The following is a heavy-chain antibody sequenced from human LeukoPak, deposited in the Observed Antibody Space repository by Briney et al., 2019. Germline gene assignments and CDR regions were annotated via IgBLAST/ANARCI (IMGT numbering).Heavy chain of an antibody. CDR1: GFTFSSYA. CDR2: IKQDGSKK. V-gene: IGHV3-7*04. Sequence: GGSLRLSCAASGFTFSSYAMSWVRQAPGKGLEWVADIKQDGSKKSYVDSVKGRFTISRDNAKNSLYLQMNSLRAEDTAIYYCTRVGYIDEGIDYWGQGTLVTVSS. CDR3: TRVGYIDEGIDY. D-gene: IGHD5-24*01. J-gene: IGHJ4*02.